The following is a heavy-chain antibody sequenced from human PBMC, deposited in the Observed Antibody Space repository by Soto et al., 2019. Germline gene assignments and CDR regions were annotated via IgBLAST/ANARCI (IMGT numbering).Heavy chain of an antibody. V-gene: IGHV1-69*13. CDR3: AREPYSGYDYGDDYYYYGMDV. CDR2: IIPIFGTA. D-gene: IGHD5-12*01. Sequence: ASVKVSCKASGGTFSSYAISWVRQAPGQGLEWMGGIIPIFGTANYAQKFQGRVTITADESTSTAYMELSSLRSEDTAVYYCAREPYSGYDYGDDYYYYGMDVWGQGTTVTVSS. J-gene: IGHJ6*02. CDR1: GGTFSSYA.